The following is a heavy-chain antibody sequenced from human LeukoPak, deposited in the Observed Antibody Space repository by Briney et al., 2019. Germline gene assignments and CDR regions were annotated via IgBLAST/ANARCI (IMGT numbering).Heavy chain of an antibody. CDR3: ARQDCSGGSCYLGWFDP. CDR1: GGSFSGYY. D-gene: IGHD2-15*01. CDR2: ISHSGST. V-gene: IGHV4-34*01. Sequence: MPSETLSLTCAVYGGSFSGYYWSWIRQPPGKGLEWIGEISHSGSTNYNPSLKSRVTISVDTSKNQFSLKLSSVTAADTAVYYCARQDCSGGSCYLGWFDPWGQGTLVTVSS. J-gene: IGHJ5*02.